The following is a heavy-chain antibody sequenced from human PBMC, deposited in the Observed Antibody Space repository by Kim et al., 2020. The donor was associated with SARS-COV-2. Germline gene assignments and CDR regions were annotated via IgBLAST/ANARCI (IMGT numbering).Heavy chain of an antibody. Sequence: ASVKVSCKASGYTFTSYAMNWVRQAPGQGLEWMGWINTNTGNPTYAQGFTGRFVFSLDTSVSTAYLQISSLKAEDTAVYYCASPIVVVTAIRSGSAFDIWGQGTMVTVSS. D-gene: IGHD2-21*02. CDR1: GYTFTSYA. CDR2: INTNTGNP. V-gene: IGHV7-4-1*02. J-gene: IGHJ3*02. CDR3: ASPIVVVTAIRSGSAFDI.